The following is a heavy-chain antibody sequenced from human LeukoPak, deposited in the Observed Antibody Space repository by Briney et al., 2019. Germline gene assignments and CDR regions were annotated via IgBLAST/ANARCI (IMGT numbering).Heavy chain of an antibody. J-gene: IGHJ4*02. CDR3: ARVSVGATTSAFDY. D-gene: IGHD1-26*01. CDR2: TIPIFGTA. V-gene: IGHV1-69*05. Sequence: SVKVSCKASGGTFSSYAISWVRQAPGQGLEWMGGTIPIFGTANYAQKFQGRVTITTDESTSTAYMELSSLRSEDTAVYYCARVSVGATTSAFDYWGQGTLVTVSS. CDR1: GGTFSSYA.